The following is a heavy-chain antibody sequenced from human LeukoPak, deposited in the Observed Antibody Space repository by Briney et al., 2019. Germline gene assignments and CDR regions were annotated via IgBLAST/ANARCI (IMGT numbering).Heavy chain of an antibody. CDR3: ARARGITMVRGPYYWYFDL. J-gene: IGHJ2*01. V-gene: IGHV4-30-2*01. CDR1: GGSISSGGYS. D-gene: IGHD3-10*01. Sequence: SETLSPTCAVSGGSISSGGYSWSWIRQPPGKGLEWIGYIYHSGSTYYNPSLKSRVTISVDRSKNQFSLKLSSVTAADTAVYYCARARGITMVRGPYYWYFDLWGRGTLVTVSS. CDR2: IYHSGST.